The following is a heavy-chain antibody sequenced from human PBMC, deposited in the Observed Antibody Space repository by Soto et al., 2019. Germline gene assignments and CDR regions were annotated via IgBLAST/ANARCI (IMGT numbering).Heavy chain of an antibody. CDR2: INPNSGGT. CDR3: ARERITMVRGVPGYYYYGMDV. Sequence: ASVKVSCKASGYTFTGYYMYWVRQAPGQGLEWMGWINPNSGGTNYAQKFQGWVTMTRDTSISTAYMELSRLRSDDTAVYYCARERITMVRGVPGYYYYGMDVWGQGTTVTVSS. CDR1: GYTFTGYY. D-gene: IGHD3-10*01. J-gene: IGHJ6*02. V-gene: IGHV1-2*04.